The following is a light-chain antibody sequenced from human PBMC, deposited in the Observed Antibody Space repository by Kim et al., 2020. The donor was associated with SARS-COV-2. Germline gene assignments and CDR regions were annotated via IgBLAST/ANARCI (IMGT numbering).Light chain of an antibody. CDR3: QAWDSSTVV. Sequence: VPPGQTASITCSGDKLGDKYACWYQQKPGQSPVLVIYQASKRPSGIPERFSGSNSGNTATLTISGTQAMDEADYYCQAWDSSTVVFGGGTQLTVL. CDR1: KLGDKY. V-gene: IGLV3-1*01. CDR2: QAS. J-gene: IGLJ2*01.